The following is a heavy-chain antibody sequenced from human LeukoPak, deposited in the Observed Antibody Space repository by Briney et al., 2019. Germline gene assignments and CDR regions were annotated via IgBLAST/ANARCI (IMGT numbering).Heavy chain of an antibody. CDR3: AREYCDSNTCYKAFDY. V-gene: IGHV3-64*01. J-gene: IGHJ4*02. D-gene: IGHD2-2*02. Sequence: PGGSLRLSCAASGFTFSIYAMHWVRQAPGEGLEYVSAITSNGGSAYYANSVKGRFTISRDNSKNTLYLQMGSLRAEDMAVYYCAREYCDSNTCYKAFDYWGQGTLVTVSS. CDR1: GFTFSIYA. CDR2: ITSNGGSA.